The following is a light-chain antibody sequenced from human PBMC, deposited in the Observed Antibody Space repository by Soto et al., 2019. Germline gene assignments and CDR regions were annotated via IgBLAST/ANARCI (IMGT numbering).Light chain of an antibody. CDR2: GAS. V-gene: IGKV3-15*01. CDR3: QQYNDWPYSFI. CDR1: QGVSSN. Sequence: VMTQSPATLSVSPGERATISCRASQGVSSNLAWYQQRPGQVPRLLIYGASTRTTETPVRFRGSGSGTEFNLTISSLKSEAVAFYYCQQYNDWPYSFIFGQGTRLEIK. J-gene: IGKJ5*01.